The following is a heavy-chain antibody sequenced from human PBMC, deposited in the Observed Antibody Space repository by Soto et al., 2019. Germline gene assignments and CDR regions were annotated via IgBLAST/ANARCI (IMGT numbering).Heavy chain of an antibody. V-gene: IGHV4-59*08. D-gene: IGHD6-25*01. CDR2: IYYSGST. CDR1: GDSISSYY. CDR3: ARRYGSAFDY. Sequence: QVQLQESGPGLVKPSETLSLTCTVSGDSISSYYWSWIRQPPGKGLEWIGYIYYSGSTNYNPSLQRRVTRSVDTSKSQFSLKLSSVTAADTAVYYCARRYGSAFDYWGQGTLVTVSS. J-gene: IGHJ4*02.